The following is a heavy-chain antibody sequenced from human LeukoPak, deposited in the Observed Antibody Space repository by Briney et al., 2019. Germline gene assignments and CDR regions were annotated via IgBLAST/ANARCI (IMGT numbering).Heavy chain of an antibody. CDR1: GGTFSSYA. D-gene: IGHD5-12*01. V-gene: IGHV1-69*01. CDR2: IIPIFGTA. Sequence: GSSVKVSRKASGGTFSSYAISWVRQAPGQGLEWMGGIIPIFGTANYAQKFQGRVTITADESTSTAYMELSSLRSEDTAVYYCARGRLRGWLQDYYMDVWGKGTTVTVSS. CDR3: ARGRLRGWLQDYYMDV. J-gene: IGHJ6*03.